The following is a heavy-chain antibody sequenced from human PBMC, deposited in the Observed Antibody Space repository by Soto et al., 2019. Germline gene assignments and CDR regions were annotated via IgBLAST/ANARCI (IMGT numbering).Heavy chain of an antibody. CDR3: ASAYDYGSGSYYYYYYYLDV. J-gene: IGHJ6*03. CDR1: GGTFSSYT. Sequence: QVQLVQSGAEVKKPGSSVKVSCKASGGTFSSYTISWVRQAPGQGLEWMGRIIPILGIANYAQKFTGRVPITTDNSTSTAYMELSSLRSEDTAVYFCASAYDYGSGSYYYYYYYLDVWGKGTTVTVSS. V-gene: IGHV1-69*02. CDR2: IIPILGIA. D-gene: IGHD3-10*01.